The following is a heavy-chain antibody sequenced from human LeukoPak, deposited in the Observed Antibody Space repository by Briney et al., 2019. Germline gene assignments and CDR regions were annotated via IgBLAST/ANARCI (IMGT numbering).Heavy chain of an antibody. D-gene: IGHD5-18*01. V-gene: IGHV3-30*18. Sequence: GGSLRLSCAASGFTFSSYGMHWVRQAPGKGLEWVAVISYDGSNKYYADSVKGRFTISGDNSKNTLYLQMNSLRAEDTAVYYCAKEGVVDTAMVYYFDYWGQGTLVTVSS. CDR2: ISYDGSNK. CDR3: AKEGVVDTAMVYYFDY. J-gene: IGHJ4*02. CDR1: GFTFSSYG.